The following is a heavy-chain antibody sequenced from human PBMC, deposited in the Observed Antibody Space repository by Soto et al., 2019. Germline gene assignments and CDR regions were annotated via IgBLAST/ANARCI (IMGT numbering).Heavy chain of an antibody. V-gene: IGHV3-21*01. J-gene: IGHJ5*02. CDR3: ARDFNRKLAGWFDP. CDR1: GFTFSSYS. CDR2: ISSSSSYI. Sequence: GGSLRLSCAASGFTFSSYSMNWVRQAPGKGLEWVSSISSSSSYIYYADSVKGRFTISRDNAKNSLYLQMNSLRAEDTAVYYCARDFNRKLAGWFDPWGQGTLVTVSS.